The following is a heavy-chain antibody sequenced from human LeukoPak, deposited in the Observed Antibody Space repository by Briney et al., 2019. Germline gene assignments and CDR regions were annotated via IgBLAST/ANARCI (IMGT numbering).Heavy chain of an antibody. J-gene: IGHJ4*02. V-gene: IGHV3-11*03. CDR3: AAGTAADY. CDR1: GIPFSDYY. Sequence: PGGSLRLSCVVSGIPFSDYYMNWIRQAPGKGLEWISYISSSSSYTDYADSVKGRFTISRDNAQNALFLQMNSLRVEDTAVYCCAAGTAADYWGQGTLVTVSS. D-gene: IGHD6-13*01. CDR2: ISSSSSYT.